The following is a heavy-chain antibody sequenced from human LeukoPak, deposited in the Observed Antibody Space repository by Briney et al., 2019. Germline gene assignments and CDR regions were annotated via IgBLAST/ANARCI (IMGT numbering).Heavy chain of an antibody. J-gene: IGHJ4*02. D-gene: IGHD3-22*01. V-gene: IGHV1-69*04. Sequence: SVKVSCKASGYTFTSYAMHWVRQAPGQGLEWMGRIIPILGIANYAQKFQGRVTITADKSTSTAYMELSSLRSEDTAVYYCARAAHLASNDGGGYYTAFDYWGLGNLVTVSS. CDR2: IIPILGIA. CDR3: ARAAHLASNDGGGYYTAFDY. CDR1: GYTFTSYA.